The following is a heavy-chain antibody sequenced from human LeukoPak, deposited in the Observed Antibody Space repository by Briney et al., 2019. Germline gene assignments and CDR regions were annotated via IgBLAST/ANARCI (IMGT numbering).Heavy chain of an antibody. CDR2: ISGSGGST. CDR3: AKRSPSSGWYETFDY. CDR1: GFTFSSYA. Sequence: GRSLRLSCAASGFTFSSYAMSWVRQAPGKGLEWVSAISGSGGSTYYADSVKGRFTISRDNSKNTLYLQMNSLRAEDTAVYYCAKRSPSSGWYETFDYWGQGTLVTVSS. D-gene: IGHD6-19*01. V-gene: IGHV3-23*01. J-gene: IGHJ4*02.